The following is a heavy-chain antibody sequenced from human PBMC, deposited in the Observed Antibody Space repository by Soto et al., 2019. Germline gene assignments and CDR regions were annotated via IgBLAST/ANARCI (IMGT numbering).Heavy chain of an antibody. CDR2: IYYSGTT. D-gene: IGHD1-7*01. V-gene: IGHV4-59*01. J-gene: IGHJ4*02. CDR1: GGSISSYY. CDR3: ARRDGTTFDY. Sequence: QVQLQESGPGLVKPSETLSLTCTVSGGSISSYYWSWIRQPPGKGLEWIGYIYYSGTTNYNPSLKRRVTRAADTAKDQGTRELSAVTAAGTAVYYCARRDGTTFDYWGQGTLVTVSS.